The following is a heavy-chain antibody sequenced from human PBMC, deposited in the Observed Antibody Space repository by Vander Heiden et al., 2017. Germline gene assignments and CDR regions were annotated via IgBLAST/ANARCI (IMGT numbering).Heavy chain of an antibody. V-gene: IGHV1-69*01. CDR2: IIPVFGTT. CDR3: AKTGAAGSCDI. CDR1: GGTLTSDT. D-gene: IGHD2-15*01. J-gene: IGHJ3*02. Sequence: QVQLVQSGAEVKRPGSSVKVSCKASGGTLTSDTLNWVRQAPGQGLEWMGAIIPVFGTTNIAQKFQGRVTLTADDSTTTAYMELSSLRSEDTATYYCAKTGAAGSCDIWGQGTMLTVS.